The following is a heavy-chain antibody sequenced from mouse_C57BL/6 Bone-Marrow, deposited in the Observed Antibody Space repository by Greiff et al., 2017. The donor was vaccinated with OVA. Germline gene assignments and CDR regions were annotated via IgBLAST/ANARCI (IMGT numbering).Heavy chain of an antibody. D-gene: IGHD1-1*01. J-gene: IGHJ4*01. CDR3: ARNNITTVVAFYYYAMDY. V-gene: IGHV5-6*01. CDR1: GFTFSSYG. Sequence: EVKLMESGGDLVKPGGSLKLSCAASGFTFSSYGMSWVRQTPDKRLAWVATISSGGSYTYYPDSVKGRFTISRDNAKNTLYLQMSSLKSEDTAMYYCARNNITTVVAFYYYAMDYWGQGTSVTVSS. CDR2: ISSGGSYT.